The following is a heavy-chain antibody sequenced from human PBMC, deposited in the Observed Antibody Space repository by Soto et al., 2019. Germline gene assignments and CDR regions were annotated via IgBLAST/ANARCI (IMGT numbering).Heavy chain of an antibody. CDR1: GGTFSNYA. Sequence: SVKVSCKASGGTFSNYAFGWVRQAPGQGLEWMGEVIPMFGPPSYAQEFRGRVTITADESTSTVYMELSSLTSDDTAVYYCARDSETGGNFVCWGPGTLVTVSS. V-gene: IGHV1-69*13. D-gene: IGHD2-15*01. CDR3: ARDSETGGNFVC. J-gene: IGHJ4*02. CDR2: VIPMFGPP.